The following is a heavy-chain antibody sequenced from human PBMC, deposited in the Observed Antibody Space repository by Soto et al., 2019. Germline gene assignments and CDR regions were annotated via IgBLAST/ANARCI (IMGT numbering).Heavy chain of an antibody. Sequence: QLQLQESGSGLVKPSQTLSLTCAVSGGSISSGGYSWSWIRQPPGKGLEWIGYIYHSGSTYYNPFLQXXGXIXXDRSKNQFSLKLSSVTAADTAVYYCAREREGAFDIWGQGTMVTVSS. CDR1: GGSISSGGYS. CDR3: AREREGAFDI. CDR2: IYHSGST. J-gene: IGHJ3*02. V-gene: IGHV4-30-2*01. D-gene: IGHD1-26*01.